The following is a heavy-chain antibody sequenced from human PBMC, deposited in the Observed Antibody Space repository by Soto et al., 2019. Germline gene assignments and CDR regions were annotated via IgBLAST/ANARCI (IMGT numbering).Heavy chain of an antibody. V-gene: IGHV2-70*13. D-gene: IGHD1-20*01. CDR3: ARSIRGPRRFNGMDV. CDR2: IERDDDDK. Sequence: SGPTLVNPTETLTLTCTFSGFSLTSPGMCVSWIRQSPGKALEWLALIERDDDDKYYSTSLKTRLTISKDTRKNQVVLTMANMEPADTATYYCARSIRGPRRFNGMDVWGQGTTVTVTS. J-gene: IGHJ6*02. CDR1: GFSLTSPGMC.